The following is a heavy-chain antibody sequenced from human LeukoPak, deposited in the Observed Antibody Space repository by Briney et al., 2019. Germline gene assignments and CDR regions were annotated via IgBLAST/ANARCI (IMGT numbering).Heavy chain of an antibody. CDR3: ARRSSLTVVRFGYDY. V-gene: IGHV4-4*07. CDR1: GGSISSYY. D-gene: IGHD4-23*01. CDR2: IYTSGST. J-gene: IGHJ4*02. Sequence: SETLSLTCTVSGGSISSYYWSWIRQPAGKGLEWIGRIYTSGSTNYNPSLRSRVTMSVDTSKNQFSLKLSSVTAADTAVYYCARRSSLTVVRFGYDYWGQGTLVTVSS.